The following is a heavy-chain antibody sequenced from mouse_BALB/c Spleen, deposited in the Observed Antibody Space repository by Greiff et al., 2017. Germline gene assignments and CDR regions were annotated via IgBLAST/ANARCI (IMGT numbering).Heavy chain of an antibody. CDR1: GFNIKDTY. CDR2: IDPANGNT. J-gene: IGHJ2*01. CDR3: ARGGDYRYDMYYFDY. Sequence: EVQLQQSGAELVKPGASVKLSCTASGFNIKDTYMHWVKQRPEQGLEWIGRIDPANGNTKYDPKFQGKATITADTSSNTAYLQLSSLTSEDTAVYYCARGGDYRYDMYYFDYWGQGTTLTVSS. D-gene: IGHD2-14*01. V-gene: IGHV14-3*02.